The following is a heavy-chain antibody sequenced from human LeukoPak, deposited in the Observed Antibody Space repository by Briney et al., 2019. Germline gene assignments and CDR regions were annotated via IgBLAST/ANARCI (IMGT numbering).Heavy chain of an antibody. CDR1: GFTFSSYA. CDR3: ARDSSGYYDHDAFDI. V-gene: IGHV3-23*01. Sequence: GGSLRLSCAASGFTFSSYAMSWVRQAPGKGLEWVSAFSGSGGSTYYADSVKGRFTISRDNSKNSLYLQMNSLRAEDTAVYYCARDSSGYYDHDAFDIWGQGTMVTVSS. CDR2: FSGSGGST. J-gene: IGHJ3*02. D-gene: IGHD3-22*01.